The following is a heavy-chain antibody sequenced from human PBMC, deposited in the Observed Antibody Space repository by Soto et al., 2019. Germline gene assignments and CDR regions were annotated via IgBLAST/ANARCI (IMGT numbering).Heavy chain of an antibody. CDR1: GGSVSSGSYY. CDR2: IYYSGST. V-gene: IGHV4-61*01. Sequence: SETLSLTCTVSGGSVSSGSYYWSWIRQPPGKGLEWLGYIYYSGSTNYNPSLKSRVTISVDTSKNQFSLKLSSVTAADTAVYYCARDSGVVRYYYYYGMDVWDQGTTVTVSS. J-gene: IGHJ6*02. CDR3: ARDSGVVRYYYYYGMDV. D-gene: IGHD3-3*01.